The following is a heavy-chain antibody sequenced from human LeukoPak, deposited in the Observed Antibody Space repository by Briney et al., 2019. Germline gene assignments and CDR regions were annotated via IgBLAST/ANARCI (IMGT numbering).Heavy chain of an antibody. CDR2: ISSSSSYI. J-gene: IGHJ4*02. D-gene: IGHD4-23*01. CDR1: GFTFSSYS. CDR3: ATLPRYVDYGGNSV. Sequence: GSLRLSCAASGFTFSSYSVNWVRQAPGKGLEWVSSISSSSSYIYYADSVKGRFTISRDNAKNSLYLQMNSLRAEDTAEYYCATLPRYVDYGGNSVWGQGTLVTVSS. V-gene: IGHV3-21*01.